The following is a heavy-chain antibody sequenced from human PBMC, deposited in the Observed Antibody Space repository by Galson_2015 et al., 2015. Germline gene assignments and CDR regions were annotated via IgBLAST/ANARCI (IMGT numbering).Heavy chain of an antibody. Sequence: SETLSLTCTVSGVSINSFYWTWIRQPPGKGLEWIGYTYDSGSTNYNPSLTSRVTTSVDTSKNQFSLKLSSVTAADTAGYYCARVHGGKASEFDYWGQGILVTVSS. J-gene: IGHJ4*02. D-gene: IGHD4-23*01. V-gene: IGHV4-59*01. CDR2: TYDSGST. CDR3: ARVHGGKASEFDY. CDR1: GVSINSFY.